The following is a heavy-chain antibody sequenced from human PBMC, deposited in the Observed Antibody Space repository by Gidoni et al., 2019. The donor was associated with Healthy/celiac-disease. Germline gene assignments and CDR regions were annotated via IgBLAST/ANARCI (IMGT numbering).Heavy chain of an antibody. J-gene: IGHJ4*02. D-gene: IGHD3-22*01. CDR2: IIPILGIA. CDR3: ASNFHYYDTRSSTGY. CDR1: GGTFSSYT. V-gene: IGHV1-69*02. Sequence: QVQLVQSGAEVKKPGSSVKVSCKASGGTFSSYTISWVRQAPGQGLEWMGRIIPILGIANYAQKFQGRVTITADKSTSTAYMELSSLRSEDTAVYYCASNFHYYDTRSSTGYWGQGTLVTVSS.